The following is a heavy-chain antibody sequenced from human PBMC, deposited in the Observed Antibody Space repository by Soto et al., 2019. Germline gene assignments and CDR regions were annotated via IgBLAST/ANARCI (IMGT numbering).Heavy chain of an antibody. Sequence: QVQLQESGPGLVKPSETLSLTCTVSGDSVTSGDYYWSWIRQPPGKGLEWIGYIYYSGNTNYSPSLMSRVAISLDTSHYLFSLMLSSVTAADTAVYFCARIPVDTYMTYWFDPWGQGTLVTVSS. CDR1: GDSVTSGDYY. J-gene: IGHJ5*01. CDR2: IYYSGNT. CDR3: ARIPVDTYMTYWFDP. V-gene: IGHV4-61*08. D-gene: IGHD5-18*01.